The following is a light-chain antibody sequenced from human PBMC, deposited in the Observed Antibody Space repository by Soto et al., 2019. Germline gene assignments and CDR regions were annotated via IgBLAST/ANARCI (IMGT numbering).Light chain of an antibody. CDR3: QQYNSYSCT. CDR2: DAS. Sequence: DIQMTQSPSTLSASVVDRVTITCRASQSISSWLAWYQQKPGKAPKLLIYDASSLESGVPSRFSGSGSGTAFTLTISSLQPDDFATYDCQQYNSYSCTFGKGPKVEIK. V-gene: IGKV1-5*01. J-gene: IGKJ1*01. CDR1: QSISSW.